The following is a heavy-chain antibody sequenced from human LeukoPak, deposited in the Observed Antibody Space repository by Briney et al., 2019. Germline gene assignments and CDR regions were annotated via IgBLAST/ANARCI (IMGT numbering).Heavy chain of an antibody. CDR3: ARQYSDSSGSHFDH. V-gene: IGHV3-7*04. CDR1: GFNFARYW. D-gene: IGHD3-22*01. Sequence: GGSLRLSCAASGFNFARYWMSWVRQAPGKGLEWVANIKEDGTEKDYVDSVKGRFTISRDNAMHSLFLQVNSLRAEDTAVYYCARQYSDSSGSHFDHWGQGTLVTVSS. CDR2: IKEDGTEK. J-gene: IGHJ4*02.